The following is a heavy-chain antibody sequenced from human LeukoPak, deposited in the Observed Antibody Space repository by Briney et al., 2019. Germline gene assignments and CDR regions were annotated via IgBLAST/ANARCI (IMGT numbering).Heavy chain of an antibody. D-gene: IGHD3-22*01. J-gene: IGHJ4*02. CDR2: IIPIFGTA. V-gene: IGHV1-69*13. Sequence: SVKVSCKASGGTFSSYAISWVRQAPGQGLEWMGGIIPIFGTANYAQKFQRRVTITADESTSTAYMELSSLRSEDTAVYYCARDAGYYDSSGYSHWGQGTLVTVSS. CDR1: GGTFSSYA. CDR3: ARDAGYYDSSGYSH.